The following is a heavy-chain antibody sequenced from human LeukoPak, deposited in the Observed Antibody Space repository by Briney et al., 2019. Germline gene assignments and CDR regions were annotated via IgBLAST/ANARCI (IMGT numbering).Heavy chain of an antibody. CDR2: INHSGST. Sequence: PSETLSLTCALYGGSFSGYYWSWIRQPPGKGLEWIGEINHSGSTNYNPSLKSRVTISVDTSKNQFSLKLSSVTAADTAVYYCASATRRRSATYYYGSGSYNWGQGTLVTVSS. J-gene: IGHJ4*02. V-gene: IGHV4-34*01. CDR1: GGSFSGYY. CDR3: ASATRRRSATYYYGSGSYN. D-gene: IGHD3-10*01.